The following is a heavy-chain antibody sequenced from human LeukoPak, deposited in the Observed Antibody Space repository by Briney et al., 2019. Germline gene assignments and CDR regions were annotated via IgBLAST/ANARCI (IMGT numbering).Heavy chain of an antibody. J-gene: IGHJ6*03. V-gene: IGHV1-46*01. Sequence: ASVKVSCKASGYTFTSYYMHWVRQAPGQGLEWMGIINPSGGSTSYAQKFQGRVTMTRDTSTSTVYMELSSLRSEDTAVYYCARDLIEMATIPISYYYYMDVWGKGTTVTISS. CDR3: ARDLIEMATIPISYYYYMDV. CDR2: INPSGGST. CDR1: GYTFTSYY. D-gene: IGHD5-24*01.